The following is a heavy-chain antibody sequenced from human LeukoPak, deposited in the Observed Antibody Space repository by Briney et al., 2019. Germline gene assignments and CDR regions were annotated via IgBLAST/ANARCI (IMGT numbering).Heavy chain of an antibody. CDR3: ARGFPYYYGSGSSHFDY. CDR1: GFTFTAFW. Sequence: GGSLRLSCAASGFTFTAFWMHWVRQAPGKGLMWVSRINNDGSDAIYADSVKGRFTISRDNSKNTLYLQMNSLRAEDTAVYYCARGFPYYYGSGSSHFDYWGQGTLVTVSS. D-gene: IGHD3-10*01. CDR2: INNDGSDA. J-gene: IGHJ4*02. V-gene: IGHV3-74*01.